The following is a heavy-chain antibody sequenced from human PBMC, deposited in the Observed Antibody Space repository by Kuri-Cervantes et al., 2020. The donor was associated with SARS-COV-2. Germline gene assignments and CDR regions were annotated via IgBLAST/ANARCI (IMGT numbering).Heavy chain of an antibody. CDR1: GYSISSGYY. D-gene: IGHD2-2*02. J-gene: IGHJ3*02. CDR2: IYHSGST. Sequence: GSLRLSCTVSGYSISSGYYWGWIRQPPGKGLEWIGSIYHSGSTYYNPSLKSRVTISVDTSKNQFSLKLSSVTAADTAVYYCARDRCSVTNCYTGDAFDIWGQGRMVTVSS. V-gene: IGHV4-38-2*02. CDR3: ARDRCSVTNCYTGDAFDI.